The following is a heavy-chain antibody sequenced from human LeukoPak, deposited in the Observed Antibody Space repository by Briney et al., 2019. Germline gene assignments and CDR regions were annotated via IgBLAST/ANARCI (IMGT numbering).Heavy chain of an antibody. CDR3: ARANMITFGGVIVLDAFDI. CDR1: VYTFTSYG. Sequence: GASVKVSCKASVYTFTSYGISWVRQAPGQGLEGMGWISAYNGNTNYAQKLQGRVTMTTDTSTSTAYMELRSLRSDDTAVYYCARANMITFGGVIVLDAFDIWGQGTMVTVSS. J-gene: IGHJ3*02. V-gene: IGHV1-18*01. D-gene: IGHD3-16*02. CDR2: ISAYNGNT.